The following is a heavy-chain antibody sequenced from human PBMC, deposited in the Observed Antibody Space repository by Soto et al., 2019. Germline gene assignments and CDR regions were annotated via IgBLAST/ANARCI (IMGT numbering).Heavy chain of an antibody. CDR1: GGTFSSYA. CDR3: ARGYGYSGYDSWENWFDP. J-gene: IGHJ5*02. V-gene: IGHV1-69*01. CDR2: IIPIFGTA. Sequence: QVQLVQSGAEVKKPGSSVKVSCKASGGTFSSYAISWVRQAPGQGLEWMGGIIPIFGTANYAQKFQGRVTITADESTSTADMELSSLRPEDTAVYYCARGYGYSGYDSWENWFDPWGQGTLVTVSS. D-gene: IGHD5-12*01.